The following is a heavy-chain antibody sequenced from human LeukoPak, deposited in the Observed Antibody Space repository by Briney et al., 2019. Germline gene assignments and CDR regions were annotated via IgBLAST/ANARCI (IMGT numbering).Heavy chain of an antibody. CDR3: AKGQGGSYLNYYYYYMDV. CDR2: ISGSGGST. D-gene: IGHD1-26*01. J-gene: IGHJ6*03. CDR1: GFTFGSYA. Sequence: GGSLRLSCAASGFTFGSYAMSWVRQAPGKGLEWVSAISGSGGSTYYADSVKGRFTISRDNSKNTLYLQMNSLRAEDTAVYYCAKGQGGSYLNYYYYYMDVWGKGTTVTVSS. V-gene: IGHV3-23*01.